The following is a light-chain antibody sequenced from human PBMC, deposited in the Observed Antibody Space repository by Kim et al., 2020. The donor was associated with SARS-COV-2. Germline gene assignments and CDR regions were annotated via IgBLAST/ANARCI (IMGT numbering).Light chain of an antibody. CDR3: QQYHSFPLA. CDR1: QDIRSY. J-gene: IGKJ4*01. CDR2: SIS. V-gene: IGKV1D-8*02. Sequence: SSSPGDRVTICCRMSQDIRSYLSWYQQKPGDTPKLLISSISTLQSGVPSRFSGSGSGTDFTLTITYLQSEDSATYYCQQYHSFPLAFGGGTKLEI.